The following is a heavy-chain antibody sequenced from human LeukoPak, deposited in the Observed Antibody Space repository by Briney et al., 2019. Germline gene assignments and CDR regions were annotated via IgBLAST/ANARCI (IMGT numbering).Heavy chain of an antibody. D-gene: IGHD3-10*01. CDR3: ARDAKTWFGESIDAFDI. CDR1: GGSVNNGGYS. Sequence: SKTLSLTCAVSGGSVNNGGYSWSWIRQPPGKGLEWIGYIYHVGSTNYNPSLKSRVTISVDRSKNQFSLKLSSVTAADTAVYYCARDAKTWFGESIDAFDIWGQGTMVTVSS. CDR2: IYHVGST. V-gene: IGHV4-30-2*01. J-gene: IGHJ3*02.